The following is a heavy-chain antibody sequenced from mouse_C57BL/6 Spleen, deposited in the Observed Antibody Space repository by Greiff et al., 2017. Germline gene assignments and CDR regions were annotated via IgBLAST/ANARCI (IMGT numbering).Heavy chain of an antibody. CDR2: IHPNSGST. Sequence: QVQLQQPGAELVKPGASVKLSCKASGYTFTSYWMHWVKQRPGQGLEWIGMIHPNSGSTNYNEKFKSKATLTVDKSSSTAYMQLSSLTSEDSAVXYCARGEGYDDDDEFAYWGQGTLVTVSA. D-gene: IGHD2-4*01. V-gene: IGHV1-64*01. CDR1: GYTFTSYW. CDR3: ARGEGYDDDDEFAY. J-gene: IGHJ3*01.